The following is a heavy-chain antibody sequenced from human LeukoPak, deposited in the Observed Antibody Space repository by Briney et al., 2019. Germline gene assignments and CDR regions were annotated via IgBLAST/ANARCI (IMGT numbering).Heavy chain of an antibody. D-gene: IGHD2-2*01. CDR3: ARRKAQLLFSYYYYYMDV. CDR1: GGSFSGYY. CDR2: INRSGST. Sequence: SETLSLTCAVYGGSFSGYYWSWIRQPPGKGLEWIGEINRSGSTNYNPSLKSRVTISVDTSKNQFSLKLSSVTAADTAVYYCARRKAQLLFSYYYYYMDVWGKGTTVTISS. V-gene: IGHV4-34*01. J-gene: IGHJ6*03.